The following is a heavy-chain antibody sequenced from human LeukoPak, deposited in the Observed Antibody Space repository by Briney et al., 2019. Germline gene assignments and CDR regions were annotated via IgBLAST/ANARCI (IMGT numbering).Heavy chain of an antibody. D-gene: IGHD3-16*02. CDR2: IFYSGST. CDR3: ARGRARDGSYPWLDS. CDR1: GGSISSSSYY. J-gene: IGHJ5*01. V-gene: IGHV4-61*05. Sequence: SETLSLTCTVSGGSISSSSYYWGWIRQAPGKGLEWIGYIFYSGSTNYSPSLKSRVTISVDTSNNQFSLQLRSVTAADTAIYYCARGRARDGSYPWLDSWGQGTLVTVSS.